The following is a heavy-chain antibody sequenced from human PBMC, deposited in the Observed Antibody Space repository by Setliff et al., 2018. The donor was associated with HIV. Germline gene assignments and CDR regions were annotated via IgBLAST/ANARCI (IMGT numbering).Heavy chain of an antibody. V-gene: IGHV3-23*01. CDR2: ISGSGGST. Sequence: LRLSCAASGFTFSSYAMTWVRQAPGKGLEWVSAISGSGGSTYYADSVKGRFIISRDNSKNTLYLQMNSLRAQDAAIYYCAKDPRGSMVRGLINYFDPWGQGTLVTVSS. D-gene: IGHD3-10*01. CDR1: GFTFSSYA. J-gene: IGHJ5*02. CDR3: AKDPRGSMVRGLINYFDP.